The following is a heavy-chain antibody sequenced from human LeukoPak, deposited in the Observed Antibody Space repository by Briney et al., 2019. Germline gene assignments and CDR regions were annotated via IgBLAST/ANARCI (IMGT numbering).Heavy chain of an antibody. V-gene: IGHV5-51*01. D-gene: IGHD2-21*01. CDR1: GYSFTSYW. CDR2: IYPGDSDT. J-gene: IGHJ4*02. Sequence: GESLNISCKGSGYSFTSYWIGWVRQMPGKGLEWMGIIYPGDSDTRYSPSFQGQVTISADTSINTAYLQWNSLKASDTAMYYCARVNGEYFDYWGQGTLVTVSS. CDR3: ARVNGEYFDY.